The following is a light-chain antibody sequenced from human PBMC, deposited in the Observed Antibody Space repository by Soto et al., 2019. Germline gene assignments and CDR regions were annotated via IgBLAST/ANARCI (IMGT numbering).Light chain of an antibody. Sequence: EILLTQSPGTLSLSPGERGTLSCWASQSVSSSYLAWYQQQPGQAPRLLIYGASSRATGIPDRFSGSGSGTDFTLTISRLEPEDFAVYYCQQYGSSPPITFGQGTRLEIK. CDR2: GAS. J-gene: IGKJ5*01. CDR3: QQYGSSPPIT. V-gene: IGKV3-20*01. CDR1: QSVSSSY.